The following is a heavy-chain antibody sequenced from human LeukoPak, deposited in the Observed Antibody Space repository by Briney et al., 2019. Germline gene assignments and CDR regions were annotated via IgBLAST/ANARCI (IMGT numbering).Heavy chain of an antibody. Sequence: LPGGSLRLSCAASGFTFTNYPMNWVRQAPGKGLEWVSDISGSGGNTHYADSVKGRFTISRDNSKNTLYLQMDSLRAEDTAIYYSARERITTTAFDYWGQGTLVTVSS. V-gene: IGHV3-23*01. CDR3: ARERITTTAFDY. CDR2: ISGSGGNT. J-gene: IGHJ4*02. D-gene: IGHD4-17*01. CDR1: GFTFTNYP.